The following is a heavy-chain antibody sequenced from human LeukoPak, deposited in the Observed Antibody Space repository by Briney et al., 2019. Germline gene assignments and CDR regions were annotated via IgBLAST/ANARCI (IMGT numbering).Heavy chain of an antibody. CDR1: GFTFSSYA. D-gene: IGHD3-22*01. CDR2: ISYDGSNK. V-gene: IGHV3-30*04. CDR3: AKEGVGAGYYYDSSGYYDHYYYYYMDV. J-gene: IGHJ6*03. Sequence: GGSLRLSCAASGFTFSSYAMHWVRQAPGKGPEWVAVISYDGSNKSYADSVKGRFTISRDNSKNTLYLQMNSLRAEDTAVYYCAKEGVGAGYYYDSSGYYDHYYYYYMDVWGKGTTVTVSS.